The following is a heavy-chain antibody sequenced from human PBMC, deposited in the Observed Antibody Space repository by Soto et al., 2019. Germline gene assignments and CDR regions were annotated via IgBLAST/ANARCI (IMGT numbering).Heavy chain of an antibody. CDR3: TTDRGHTTFDM. Sequence: EVQLVESGGGLVQPGGSLRLSCVASGFTFSRSWMNWVRQAPGQGLEWVTSIKEDGSEKYCVDSVKGRFTISRDNAKNSLYLQMNNLRAEDTAVYYCTTDRGHTTFDMWGQGTMVIVSS. V-gene: IGHV3-7*01. CDR1: GFTFSRSW. J-gene: IGHJ3*02. CDR2: IKEDGSEK. D-gene: IGHD1-26*01.